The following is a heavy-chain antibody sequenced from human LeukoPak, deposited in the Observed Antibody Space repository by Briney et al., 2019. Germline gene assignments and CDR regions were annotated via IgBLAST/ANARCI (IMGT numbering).Heavy chain of an antibody. CDR3: ARGEPGIVEMATITDY. CDR2: ISGSGGST. Sequence: PGGSLRLSCAASGFTFSSYAMSWVRQAPGKGLEWVSAISGSGGSTYYADSVKGRFTISRDNSKNSLYLQMNSLRAEDTALYYCARGEPGIVEMATITDYWGQGTLVTVSS. J-gene: IGHJ4*02. V-gene: IGHV3-23*01. D-gene: IGHD5-24*01. CDR1: GFTFSSYA.